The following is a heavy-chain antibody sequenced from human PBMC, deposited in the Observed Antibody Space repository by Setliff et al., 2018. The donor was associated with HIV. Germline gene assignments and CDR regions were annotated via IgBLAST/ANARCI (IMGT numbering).Heavy chain of an antibody. CDR3: ARTDYDSVKSFLDS. V-gene: IGHV1-3*01. J-gene: IGHJ5*01. Sequence: GASVKVSCKASGFTFSKSAIHWVRQAPGQRLELMALINAANGHAEYSQKFQGRVTITRDTSATIAYMELSSLTSEDTALYFCARTDYDSVKSFLDSWGQGTLVTVSS. D-gene: IGHD3-10*01. CDR2: INAANGHA. CDR1: GFTFSKSA.